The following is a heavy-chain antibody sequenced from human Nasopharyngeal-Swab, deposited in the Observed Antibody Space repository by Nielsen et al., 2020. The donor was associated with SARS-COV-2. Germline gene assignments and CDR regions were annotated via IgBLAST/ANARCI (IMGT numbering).Heavy chain of an antibody. Sequence: WIRQPPGKGLEWVAVIWYDGSNKYYADSVKGRFTISRDNSKNTLCLQMNSLRAEDTAVYYCARDLSYYDSVGAFDIWGQGTMVTVSS. CDR2: IWYDGSNK. D-gene: IGHD3-22*01. J-gene: IGHJ3*02. CDR3: ARDLSYYDSVGAFDI. V-gene: IGHV3-33*01.